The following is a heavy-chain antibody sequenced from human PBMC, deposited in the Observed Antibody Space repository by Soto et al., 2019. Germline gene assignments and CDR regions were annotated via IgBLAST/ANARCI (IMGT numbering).Heavy chain of an antibody. J-gene: IGHJ4*02. CDR2: VYWDDDK. V-gene: IGHV2-5*02. Sequence: QITLNESGPPLVKPTQTLTLTCTFSGFSLSTGDVGVGWIRQPPGEALEWLGVVYWDDDKTYSPSLKSRLTITKDTSKNQVVLRMTKMDPVDTATYYCAHCRGGVASFWGQGTLVTVSS. CDR1: GFSLSTGDVG. D-gene: IGHD2-2*01. CDR3: AHCRGGVASF.